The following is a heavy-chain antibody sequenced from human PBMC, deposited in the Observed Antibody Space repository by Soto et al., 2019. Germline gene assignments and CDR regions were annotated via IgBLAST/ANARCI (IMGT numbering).Heavy chain of an antibody. J-gene: IGHJ6*03. CDR1: GGSISSNY. Sequence: ETVSVTCIVHGGSISSNYWSWIRQPPGKGLEWIGYIYYTGSTNFNPSLKNRVIISVDTSKNQFSLKLSSVTAADTAVYYCARSYPNSIFCVVPSRFMSFRGKGTT. D-gene: IGHD3-3*01. CDR2: IYYTGST. CDR3: ARSYPNSIFCVVPSRFMSF. V-gene: IGHV4-59*01.